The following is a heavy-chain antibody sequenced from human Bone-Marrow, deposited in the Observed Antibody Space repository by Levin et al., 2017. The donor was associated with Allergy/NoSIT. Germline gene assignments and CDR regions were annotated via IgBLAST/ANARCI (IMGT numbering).Heavy chain of an antibody. J-gene: IGHJ6*02. V-gene: IGHV7-4-1*02. D-gene: IGHD2-15*01. CDR2: INTNTGNP. CDR3: ARLLGYCSGGSCWDGYYYGMDV. CDR1: GYTFTSYA. Sequence: GESLKISCKASGYTFTSYAMNWVRQAPGQGLEWMGWINTNTGNPTYAQGFTGRFVFSLDTSVSTAYLQISSLKAEDTAVYYCARLLGYCSGGSCWDGYYYGMDVWGQGTTVTVSS.